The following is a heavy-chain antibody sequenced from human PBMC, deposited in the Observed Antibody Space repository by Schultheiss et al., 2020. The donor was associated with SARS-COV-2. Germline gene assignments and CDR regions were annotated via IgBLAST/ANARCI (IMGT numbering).Heavy chain of an antibody. CDR3: AKDGGGVTMVRGVIVSYFDY. J-gene: IGHJ4*02. CDR2: ISGSGGST. Sequence: GESLKISCAASGFTFSSYWMHWVRQAPGKGLVWVSAISGSGGSTYYADSVKGRFTISRDNSKNTLYLQMNSLRAEDTAVYYCAKDGGGVTMVRGVIVSYFDYWGQGTLVTVSS. V-gene: IGHV3-23*01. D-gene: IGHD3-10*01. CDR1: GFTFSSYW.